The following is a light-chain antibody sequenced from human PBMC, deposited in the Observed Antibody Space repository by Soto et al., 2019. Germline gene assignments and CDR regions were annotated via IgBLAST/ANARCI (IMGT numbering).Light chain of an antibody. V-gene: IGKV3-11*01. CDR2: DAS. CDR3: QQRNVWPPIT. CDR1: QSVRTS. J-gene: IGKJ1*01. Sequence: EFVLTQSPATLSLSPGERATLSCRASQSVRTSLAWYQHKPGQAPRLVIYDASLRANGVPARFGGSGSGTDFTLTINSLEPEDFAVYYCQQRNVWPPITFGQGTKVDI.